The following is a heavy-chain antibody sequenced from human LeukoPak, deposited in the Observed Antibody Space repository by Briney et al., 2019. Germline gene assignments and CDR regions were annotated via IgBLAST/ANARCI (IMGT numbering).Heavy chain of an antibody. CDR3: ARVGCSSTSCYEYFQH. D-gene: IGHD2-2*01. CDR1: GYTFTGYY. Sequence: GASVKVSCKASGYTFTGYYMHWVRQAPGQGLEWMGWINPNSGGTNYAQKFQGRVTMTRDMSISTAYMELSRLRSDDTAVYYCARVGCSSTSCYEYFQHWGQGTLVTVSS. V-gene: IGHV1-2*02. CDR2: INPNSGGT. J-gene: IGHJ1*01.